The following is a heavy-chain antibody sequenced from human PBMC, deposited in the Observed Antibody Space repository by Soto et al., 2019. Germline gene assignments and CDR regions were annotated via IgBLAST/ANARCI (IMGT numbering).Heavy chain of an antibody. CDR1: GFNFSDCV. CDR3: AREGYYDSRGYPYGIDV. J-gene: IGHJ6*02. Sequence: PGGSLRLSCTASGFNFSDCVVHWVRQAPGRGLEWMAFISFDGSNEYYADFVKGRFTISRDNSKNMIYLQLNSLRADDAAVYFCAREGYYDSRGYPYGIDVWGQGTTVTVSS. CDR2: ISFDGSNE. D-gene: IGHD3-22*01. V-gene: IGHV3-30-3*01.